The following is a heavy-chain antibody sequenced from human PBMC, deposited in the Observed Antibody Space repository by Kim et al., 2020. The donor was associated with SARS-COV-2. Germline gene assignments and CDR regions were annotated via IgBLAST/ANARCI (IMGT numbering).Heavy chain of an antibody. CDR3: AKESGSGSSYGWTYYYYGMDV. V-gene: IGHV3-30*18. D-gene: IGHD3-10*01. CDR2: ISYDGSNK. J-gene: IGHJ6*02. CDR1: GFTISSYG. Sequence: GGSLRLSCAASGFTISSYGMHWVRQAPGKGLEWVAVISYDGSNKHYADSVKGRFTISRDNSKNTLYLQMNSLRAEDTAVYYCAKESGSGSSYGWTYYYYGMDVWGQGTTVTVSS.